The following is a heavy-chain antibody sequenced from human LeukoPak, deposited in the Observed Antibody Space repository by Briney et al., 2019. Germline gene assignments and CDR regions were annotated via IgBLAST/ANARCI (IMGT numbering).Heavy chain of an antibody. CDR2: ISGSGGST. V-gene: IGHV3-23*01. J-gene: IGHJ4*02. Sequence: GGSLRLSCAASGFTFSSYEMNWVRQAPGKGLEWVSAISGSGGSTYYADSVKGRFTISRDNSKNTLYLQMNSLRAEDTAVYYCATNYGYFDYWGQGTLVTVSS. CDR1: GFTFSSYE. CDR3: ATNYGYFDY. D-gene: IGHD4-17*01.